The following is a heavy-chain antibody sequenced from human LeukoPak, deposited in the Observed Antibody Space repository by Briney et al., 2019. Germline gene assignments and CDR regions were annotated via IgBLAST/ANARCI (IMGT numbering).Heavy chain of an antibody. J-gene: IGHJ3*02. V-gene: IGHV3-23*01. Sequence: GGSLRLSCAASGFTFSSYAMSWVRQAPGKGLEWVSAISGSGGSTYYADSVKGRFTISRDNSKNTLYLQMNSLRAEDTAVYYCAKERPSRYYDSSGSYYRGVFDIWGQGTMATVSS. CDR3: AKERPSRYYDSSGSYYRGVFDI. CDR1: GFTFSSYA. D-gene: IGHD3-22*01. CDR2: ISGSGGST.